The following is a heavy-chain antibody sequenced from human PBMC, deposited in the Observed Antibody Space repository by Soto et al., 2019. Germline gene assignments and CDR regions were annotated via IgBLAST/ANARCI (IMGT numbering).Heavy chain of an antibody. CDR3: AKGPTIFGVVITFEYYYGMDV. CDR2: ISGSGTTT. Sequence: VQVLESGGGVVQAGGSLRLSCVASGFILSSSAMSWVLQVPGKGLEWVSAISGSGTTTYYADSVKGRFTISGDRSKNTVYLHMNSLRVEDTALYYCAKGPTIFGVVITFEYYYGMDVWGQGTTVTVSS. J-gene: IGHJ6*02. CDR1: GFILSSSA. D-gene: IGHD3-3*01. V-gene: IGHV3-23*01.